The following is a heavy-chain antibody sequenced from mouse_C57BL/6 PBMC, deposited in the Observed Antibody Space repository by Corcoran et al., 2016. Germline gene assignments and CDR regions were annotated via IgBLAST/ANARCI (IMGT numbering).Heavy chain of an antibody. CDR2: IYPGDGDT. D-gene: IGHD1-1*01. Sequence: QVQLQQSGAELVKPGASVKISCKASGYAFSSYWMNWVKQRPGKGLEWIGQIYPGDGDTNYNGKFKGKATLTADKSSSTAYMQLSSLTSEDSAVYFCVSGRDYYGSDYFDYWGQGTTLTVSS. V-gene: IGHV1-80*01. J-gene: IGHJ2*01. CDR3: VSGRDYYGSDYFDY. CDR1: GYAFSSYW.